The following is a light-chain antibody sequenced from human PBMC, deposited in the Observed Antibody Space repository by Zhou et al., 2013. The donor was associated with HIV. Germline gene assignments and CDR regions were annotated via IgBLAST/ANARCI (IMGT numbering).Light chain of an antibody. CDR3: QQYYSYPST. V-gene: IGKV1-13*02. J-gene: IGKJ1*01. CDR1: QGISSY. CDR2: KAS. Sequence: AIQLTQSPSSLSASVGDRVTITCRASQGISSYLAWYQQKPGKAPKLLIYKASTLETGVPSRFSGRGSGTDFTLTISSLQPDDFATYFCQQYYSYPSTFGQGTDLEIK.